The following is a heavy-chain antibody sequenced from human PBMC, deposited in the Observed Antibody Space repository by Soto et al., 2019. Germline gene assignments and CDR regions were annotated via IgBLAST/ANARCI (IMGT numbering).Heavy chain of an antibody. CDR3: AKDLQNWGLVLFYYYYYGMDV. Sequence: VQLVESGGGVVQPGRSLRLSCAASGFTFSSYGMHWVRQAPGKGLEWVAVISYDGSNKYYADSVKGRFTISRDNSKNTLYLQMNSLRAEDTAVYYCAKDLQNWGLVLFYYYYYGMDVWGQGTTVTVSS. V-gene: IGHV3-30*18. J-gene: IGHJ6*02. CDR1: GFTFSSYG. D-gene: IGHD7-27*01. CDR2: ISYDGSNK.